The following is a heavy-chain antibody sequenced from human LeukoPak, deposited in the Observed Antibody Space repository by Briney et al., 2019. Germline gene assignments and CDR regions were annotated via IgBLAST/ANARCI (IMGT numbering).Heavy chain of an antibody. J-gene: IGHJ3*02. Sequence: GESLKISCKGSGYSFTSYGISWVRQAPGQGLEWMGWISAYNGNTNYAQKLQGRVTITTDTSTSTAYMELRSLRSDDTAVYYCARAPTTRGDAFDIWGQGTMVTVSS. V-gene: IGHV1-18*01. CDR1: GYSFTSYG. CDR3: ARAPTTRGDAFDI. CDR2: ISAYNGNT. D-gene: IGHD5-12*01.